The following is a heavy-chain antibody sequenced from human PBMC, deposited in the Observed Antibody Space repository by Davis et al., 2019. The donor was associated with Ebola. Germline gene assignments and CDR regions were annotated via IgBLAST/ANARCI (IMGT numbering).Heavy chain of an antibody. Sequence: GGSLRLSCAASGFPFSNFSMNWVRQAPGKGLEWVSSISSSRDYIYYTDSVKVRFTISRDNAKNSVYLEMNSLRAEDTAVYYCARDPALVVTGGGWHFDLWGRGTLVTVSS. D-gene: IGHD2-21*02. CDR2: ISSSRDYI. CDR3: ARDPALVVTGGGWHFDL. V-gene: IGHV3-21*01. J-gene: IGHJ2*01. CDR1: GFPFSNFS.